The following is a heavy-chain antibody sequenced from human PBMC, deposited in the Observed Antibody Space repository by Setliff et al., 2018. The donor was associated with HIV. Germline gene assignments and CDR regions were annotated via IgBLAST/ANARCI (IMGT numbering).Heavy chain of an antibody. CDR2: INGNTLYI. V-gene: IGHV3-21*06. D-gene: IGHD2-2*01. Sequence: GGSLRLSYTASGFPFSLYSMNWVRQTPGKGLEWVSSINGNTLYISYAASVRRRFTISRDNAKNSLSLQMTSLRPEDTGVYYCARVGSSTSLDYWGQGILVTVSS. J-gene: IGHJ4*02. CDR3: ARVGSSTSLDY. CDR1: GFPFSLYS.